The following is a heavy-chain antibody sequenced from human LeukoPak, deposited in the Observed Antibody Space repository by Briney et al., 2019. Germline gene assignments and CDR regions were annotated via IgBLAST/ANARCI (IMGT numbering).Heavy chain of an antibody. Sequence: PSETLSLTCTVSGGSISSYYWSWIRQPPGKGLEWVGYIYYSGSTNYNPSLKSRVTISVDTSKNQFSLKLSSVTAADTAVYYCARATLRDYCSSTSCYVGWFDPWGQGTLVTVSS. CDR1: GGSISSYY. D-gene: IGHD2-2*01. CDR2: IYYSGST. V-gene: IGHV4-59*01. J-gene: IGHJ5*02. CDR3: ARATLRDYCSSTSCYVGWFDP.